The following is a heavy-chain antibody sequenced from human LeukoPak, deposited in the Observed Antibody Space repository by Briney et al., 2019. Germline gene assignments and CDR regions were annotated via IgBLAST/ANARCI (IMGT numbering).Heavy chain of an antibody. J-gene: IGHJ6*03. D-gene: IGHD3-10*02. CDR1: GYTFTGYY. CDR2: IIPIFGTA. V-gene: IGHV1-69*13. CDR3: ARDRGMVFGDPRYYYYYYMDV. Sequence: ASVKVSCKASGYTFTGYYMHWVRQAPGQGLEWMGGIIPIFGTANYAQKFQGRVTITADESTSTACMELSSLRSEDTAVYYCARDRGMVFGDPRYYYYYYMDVWGKGTTVTVSS.